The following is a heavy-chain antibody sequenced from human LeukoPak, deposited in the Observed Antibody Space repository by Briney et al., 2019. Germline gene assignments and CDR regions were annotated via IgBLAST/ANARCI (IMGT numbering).Heavy chain of an antibody. CDR2: IYSSGST. CDR1: GGSIRGYY. V-gene: IGHV4-59*01. CDR3: AREVGATKGAAFDI. Sequence: SETLSLTCNVSGGSIRGYYWSWIRQPPGKGLEWIGYIYSSGSTNYNPSLKSRVTMSVDTSKNQFSLKVSSVTAEDTAVYYCAREVGATKGAAFDIWGQGTMVTVSS. J-gene: IGHJ3*02. D-gene: IGHD1-26*01.